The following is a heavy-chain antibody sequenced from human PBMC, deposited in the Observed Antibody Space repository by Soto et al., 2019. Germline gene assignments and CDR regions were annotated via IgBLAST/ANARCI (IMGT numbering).Heavy chain of an antibody. J-gene: IGHJ6*02. V-gene: IGHV1-69*06. CDR2: IIPIFGTA. CDR3: AREMDGYQRYNYHYYGMDV. Sequence: SVKVSCKASGGTFSSYAISWVRQAPGQGLEWMGGIIPIFGTANYAQKFQGRVTITADKSTSTAYMELSSLRSEDTAVYYCAREMDGYQRYNYHYYGMDVWGQGTTVTVSS. D-gene: IGHD5-12*01. CDR1: GGTFSSYA.